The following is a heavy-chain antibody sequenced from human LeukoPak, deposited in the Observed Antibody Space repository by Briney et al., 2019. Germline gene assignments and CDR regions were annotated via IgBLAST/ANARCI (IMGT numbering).Heavy chain of an antibody. D-gene: IGHD1-26*01. CDR3: ARVGATAAFDC. J-gene: IGHJ4*02. CDR2: IYYSGST. Sequence: SETLSLTCTVSGGSISSYYWSWIRQPPGKGLEWIGYIYYSGSTNYNPSLKSRVTISVDTSKNQFSLKLSSVTAADTAVYYCARVGATAAFDCWGQGTLVTVSS. V-gene: IGHV4-59*01. CDR1: GGSISSYY.